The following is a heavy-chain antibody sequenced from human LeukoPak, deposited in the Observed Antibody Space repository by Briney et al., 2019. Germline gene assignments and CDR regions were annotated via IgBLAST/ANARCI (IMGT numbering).Heavy chain of an antibody. Sequence: ASVKVSCKASGYTFTSYDINWVRQATGQGLEWMGWMNPNSGNTGYAQKFQGRVTMTRNTSISTAYMELSSLRSEDTAVYYCARDPPLYSSSSGYYYYYMDVWGKGTTVTVSS. V-gene: IGHV1-8*01. CDR3: ARDPPLYSSSSGYYYYYMDV. J-gene: IGHJ6*03. CDR2: MNPNSGNT. CDR1: GYTFTSYD. D-gene: IGHD6-6*01.